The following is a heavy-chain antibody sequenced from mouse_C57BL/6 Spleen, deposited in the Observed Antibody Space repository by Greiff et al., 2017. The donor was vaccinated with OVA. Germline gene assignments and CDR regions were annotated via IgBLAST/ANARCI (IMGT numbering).Heavy chain of an antibody. V-gene: IGHV1-72*01. CDR2: IDPNSGGT. Sequence: VQLVESGAELVKPGASVKLSCKASGYTFTSYWMHWVKQRPGRGLEWIGRIDPNSGGTKYNEKFKSKATLTVDKPSSTAYVQLSSLTSEDSAVYYCARGLAPDWYFDVWGTGTTVTVSS. J-gene: IGHJ1*03. CDR1: GYTFTSYW. CDR3: ARGLAPDWYFDV.